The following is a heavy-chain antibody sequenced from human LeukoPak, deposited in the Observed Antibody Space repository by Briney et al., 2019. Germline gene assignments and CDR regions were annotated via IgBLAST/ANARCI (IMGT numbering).Heavy chain of an antibody. D-gene: IGHD4-11*01. J-gene: IGHJ3*02. Sequence: GGSLRLSCAASGLSFSNYWMHWVRQAPGKGLEWVSSISSSSTYKYYADSVQGRFTISRDNAKNSLYLQMNSLRAEDTAVYYCARPTTVTTIAADAFDIWGQGTMVTVSS. CDR3: ARPTTVTTIAADAFDI. V-gene: IGHV3-21*01. CDR1: GLSFSNYW. CDR2: ISSSSTYK.